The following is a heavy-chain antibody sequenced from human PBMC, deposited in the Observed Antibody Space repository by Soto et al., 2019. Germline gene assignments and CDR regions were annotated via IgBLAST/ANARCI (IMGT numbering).Heavy chain of an antibody. Sequence: QVQLVQSGAEVKKPGSSVKVSCKASGGTFSSYAISWVRQAPGQGLEWIGGIIPIFGTANYAQKLQGRVRITADESTSTAYMELSSLISEDTAVHYCGRDICRSWYCFGYWGQGSLVTVSS. CDR2: IIPIFGTA. D-gene: IGHD6-13*01. J-gene: IGHJ4*02. CDR1: GGTFSSYA. V-gene: IGHV1-69*01. CDR3: GRDICRSWYCFGY.